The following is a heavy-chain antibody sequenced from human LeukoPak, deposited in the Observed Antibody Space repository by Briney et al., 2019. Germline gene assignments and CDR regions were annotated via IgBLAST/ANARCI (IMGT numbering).Heavy chain of an antibody. CDR1: GGSFSGYY. V-gene: IGHV4-34*01. D-gene: IGHD5-18*01. CDR3: ARDVGYSYGPTTYYFDY. CDR2: INHSGST. J-gene: IGHJ4*02. Sequence: SETLSLTCAVYGGSFSGYYWSWIRQPPGKGLEWIGEINHSGSTNYNPSLKSRVTISVDTSKNQFSLKLSSVTAADTAVYYCARDVGYSYGPTTYYFDYWGQGTLVTVSS.